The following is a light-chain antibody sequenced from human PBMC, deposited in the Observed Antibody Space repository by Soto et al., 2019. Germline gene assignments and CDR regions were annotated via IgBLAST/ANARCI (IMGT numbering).Light chain of an antibody. CDR2: AAS. CDR3: QQTYYAVT. Sequence: DIQMTQSPSSLSASVGDRVTITCRASQSISVYLHWYQQRPGKAPDLLIYAASNLQSGVPSRFSASGSGTEFTLTINGLQPEDFAISFCQQTYYAVTFGQGTRLEL. CDR1: QSISVY. V-gene: IGKV1-39*01. J-gene: IGKJ2*01.